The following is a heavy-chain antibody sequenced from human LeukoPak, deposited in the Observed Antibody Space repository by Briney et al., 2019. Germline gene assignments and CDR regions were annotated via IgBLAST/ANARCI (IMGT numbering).Heavy chain of an antibody. CDR1: GGSISSSSYY. Sequence: SETLSVTCTVSGGSISSSSYYWGWIRQPPGKGLEWIGSIYYSGSTYYNPSLKSRVTISVDTSKNQFSLKLSSVTAADTAVYYCARATYYDFWSGYYSFDYWGQGTLVTVSS. D-gene: IGHD3-3*01. CDR3: ARATYYDFWSGYYSFDY. CDR2: IYYSGST. V-gene: IGHV4-39*07. J-gene: IGHJ4*02.